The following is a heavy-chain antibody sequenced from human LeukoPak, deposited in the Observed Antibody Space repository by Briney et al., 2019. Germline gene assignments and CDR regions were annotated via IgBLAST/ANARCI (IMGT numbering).Heavy chain of an antibody. CDR2: IIPIFGTA. J-gene: IGHJ3*02. CDR3: ARIYDFWSGYYIYDAFDI. Sequence: SVKVSCKASGGTFSSYAISWVRQAPGQGREWMGGIIPIFGTANYAQKFQGRVTITTDESTSTAYMELSSLRSEDTAVYYCARIYDFWSGYYIYDAFDIWGQGTMVTVSS. V-gene: IGHV1-69*05. D-gene: IGHD3-3*01. CDR1: GGTFSSYA.